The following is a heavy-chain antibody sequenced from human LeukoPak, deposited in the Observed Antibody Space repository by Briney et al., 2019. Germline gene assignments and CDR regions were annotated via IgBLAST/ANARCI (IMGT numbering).Heavy chain of an antibody. CDR3: ARGVGYCSSTSCYTNWFDP. CDR2: INHSGST. J-gene: IGHJ5*02. Sequence: SETLSLTCAVYGGSFSGYYWSWIRQPPGKGPEWIGEINHSGSTNYNPSLKSRVTISVDTSKNQFSLKLSSVTAADTAVYYCARGVGYCSSTSCYTNWFDPWGQGTLVTVSS. CDR1: GGSFSGYY. V-gene: IGHV4-34*01. D-gene: IGHD2-2*02.